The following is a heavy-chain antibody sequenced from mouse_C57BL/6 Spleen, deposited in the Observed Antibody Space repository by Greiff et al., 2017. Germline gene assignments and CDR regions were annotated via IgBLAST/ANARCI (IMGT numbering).Heavy chain of an antibody. CDR2: ISSGGSYT. J-gene: IGHJ1*03. Sequence: EVMLVASGGDLVKPGGSLKLSCAASGFTFSSYGMSWVRQTPDKRLEWVATISSGGSYTYYPDSVKGRFTISRDNAKNTLYLQMSSLKSEDTAMYYCARHGYYGSSPNWYFDVWGTGTTVTVSS. D-gene: IGHD1-1*01. V-gene: IGHV5-6*02. CDR1: GFTFSSYG. CDR3: ARHGYYGSSPNWYFDV.